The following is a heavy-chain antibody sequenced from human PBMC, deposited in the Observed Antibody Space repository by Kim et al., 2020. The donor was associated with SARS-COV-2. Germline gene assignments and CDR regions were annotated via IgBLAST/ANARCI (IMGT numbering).Heavy chain of an antibody. CDR2: IYYSGST. CDR1: GGSISSGGYY. Sequence: SETLSLTCTVSGGSISSGGYYWSWIRQHPGKGLEWIGYIYYSGSTYYNPSLKSRVTISVDTSKNQFSLKLSSVTAADTAVYYCARVQVRDSRGGYYYGMDVWGQGTTVTVSS. V-gene: IGHV4-31*03. D-gene: IGHD4-4*01. CDR3: ARVQVRDSRGGYYYGMDV. J-gene: IGHJ6*02.